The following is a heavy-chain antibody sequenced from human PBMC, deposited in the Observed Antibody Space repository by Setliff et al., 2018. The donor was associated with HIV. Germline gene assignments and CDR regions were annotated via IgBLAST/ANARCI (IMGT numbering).Heavy chain of an antibody. CDR3: ARENYYVTEY. J-gene: IGHJ4*02. CDR2: ISYDGSNK. D-gene: IGHD3-10*02. CDR1: GFTFSDYA. V-gene: IGHV3-30*04. Sequence: GGSLRLSCAASGFTFSDYAMHWVRQAPGKGLEWVAAISYDGSNKYDAHSMKGRFTISRDNSKNTLYLQMNSLTAEDTAVYYCARENYYVTEYWGQGTLVTVSS.